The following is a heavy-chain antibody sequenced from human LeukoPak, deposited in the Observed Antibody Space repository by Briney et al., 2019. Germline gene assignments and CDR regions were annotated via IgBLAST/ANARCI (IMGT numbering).Heavy chain of an antibody. J-gene: IGHJ4*02. Sequence: SETLSLTCTVSGGSISSYYWSWIRQPPGKGLEWIGYIYYSGSTNYNPSLKSRVTISVDTSKNQFSLKLSSLRSEDTAVYYCARVPIDYGDYEVGFDYWGQGTLVTVSS. CDR1: GGSISSYY. V-gene: IGHV4-59*01. D-gene: IGHD4-17*01. CDR2: IYYSGST. CDR3: ARVPIDYGDYEVGFDY.